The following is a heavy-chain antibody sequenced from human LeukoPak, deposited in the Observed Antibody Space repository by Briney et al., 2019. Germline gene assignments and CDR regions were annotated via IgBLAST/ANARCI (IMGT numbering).Heavy chain of an antibody. D-gene: IGHD7-27*01. CDR1: GYTFTGYY. Sequence: ASVKVSCTASGYTFTGYYIHWVRQAPAQGLEWMGWITPKSSDTNSAQKFSDRGTLTSATSISTTSLELSMLRSSAKATYSYSRCPIGLGFFDYWGQGTLVTVPS. CDR3: SRCPIGLGFFDY. J-gene: IGHJ4*02. V-gene: IGHV1-2*02. CDR2: ITPKSSDT.